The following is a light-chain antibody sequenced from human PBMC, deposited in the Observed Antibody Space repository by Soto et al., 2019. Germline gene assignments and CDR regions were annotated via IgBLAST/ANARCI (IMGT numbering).Light chain of an antibody. Sequence: IVLTQSPAILSMSPGERATLSCRASQSVSSYFAWYQQKPGQAPRLLIYDASNRATGVPARFSGSGSGTDFTLTISSREPEDFAVYYCQQRRYWPVTFGQGTKVEIK. J-gene: IGKJ1*01. CDR2: DAS. CDR3: QQRRYWPVT. CDR1: QSVSSY. V-gene: IGKV3-11*01.